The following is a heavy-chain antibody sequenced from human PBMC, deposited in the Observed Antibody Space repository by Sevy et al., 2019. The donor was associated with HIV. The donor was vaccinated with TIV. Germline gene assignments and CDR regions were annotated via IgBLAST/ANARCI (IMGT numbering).Heavy chain of an antibody. CDR2: IYPGDSGT. Sequence: GESLKISCKGPEYNFTNYWIGWVRQMPGKGLEWMGIIYPGDSGTRYSPSFQDQVTISADKSISTAYLQWSSLKASDTAMYYCARISSSPRAYYYYFGMDVWGQGTTVTVSS. D-gene: IGHD6-6*01. J-gene: IGHJ6*02. CDR1: EYNFTNYW. CDR3: ARISSSPRAYYYYFGMDV. V-gene: IGHV5-51*01.